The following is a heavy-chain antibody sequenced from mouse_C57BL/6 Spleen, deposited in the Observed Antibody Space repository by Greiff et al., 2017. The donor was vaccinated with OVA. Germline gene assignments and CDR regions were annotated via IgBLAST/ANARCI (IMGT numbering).Heavy chain of an antibody. CDR2: INPNNGGT. Sequence: VQLQQSGPELVKPGASVKISCKASGYTFTDYYMNWVKQSHGKSLEWIGDINPNNGGTSYNQKFKGKATLTVDKSSSTAYMELRSLTSEDSAVYYCALYSNYGYYFDYWGQGTTLTVSS. V-gene: IGHV1-26*01. CDR3: ALYSNYGYYFDY. J-gene: IGHJ2*01. CDR1: GYTFTDYY. D-gene: IGHD2-5*01.